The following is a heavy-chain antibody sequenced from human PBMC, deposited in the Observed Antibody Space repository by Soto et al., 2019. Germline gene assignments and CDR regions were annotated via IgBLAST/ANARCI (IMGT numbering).Heavy chain of an antibody. V-gene: IGHV4-59*08. CDR3: ARQRSGYCSGGSCRPFDY. D-gene: IGHD2-15*01. CDR1: GGSISSYY. Sequence: PSETLSLTCTVSGGSISSYYWSWIRQPPGKGLEWIGYIYYSGSTNYNPSLKSRVTRSVDTSKNQFSLKLSSVTAADTAVYYCARQRSGYCSGGSCRPFDYWGQGALVTVSS. CDR2: IYYSGST. J-gene: IGHJ4*02.